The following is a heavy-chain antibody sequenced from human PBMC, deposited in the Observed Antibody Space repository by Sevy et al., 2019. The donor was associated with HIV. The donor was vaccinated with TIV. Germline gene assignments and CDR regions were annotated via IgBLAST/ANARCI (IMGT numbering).Heavy chain of an antibody. CDR2: ISYDGSNK. Sequence: GGSLRLSCAASGFTFSSYAMHWVRQAPGKGLEWVAVISYDGSNKYYADSVKGRFTISRDNSKNTLYLQMNSLRAEDTAVYYCAIARTRITIFGVVTRYGMDVWGQGTTVTVSS. CDR3: AIARTRITIFGVVTRYGMDV. V-gene: IGHV3-30*04. CDR1: GFTFSSYA. D-gene: IGHD3-3*01. J-gene: IGHJ6*02.